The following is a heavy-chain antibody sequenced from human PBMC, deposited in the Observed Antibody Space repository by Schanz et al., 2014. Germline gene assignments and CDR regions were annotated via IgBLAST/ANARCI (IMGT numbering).Heavy chain of an antibody. D-gene: IGHD3-9*01. V-gene: IGHV1-18*01. Sequence: QVQLVESGGGVVQPGRSLRLSCAAYGFTLSSYAMHWVRQAPGKGLEWVGWISVYTGNTKYGQKVQGRVTMTADTSTNTAYMELRSLRSDDTAVYYCARDAADFYDILTEEDYWGQGTLGTVSS. J-gene: IGHJ4*02. CDR3: ARDAADFYDILTEEDY. CDR2: ISVYTGNT. CDR1: GFTLSSYA.